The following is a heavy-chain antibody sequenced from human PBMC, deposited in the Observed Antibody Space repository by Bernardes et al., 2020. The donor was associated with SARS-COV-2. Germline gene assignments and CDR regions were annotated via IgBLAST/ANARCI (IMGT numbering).Heavy chain of an antibody. V-gene: IGHV3-30-3*01. CDR1: GFAFSDYA. J-gene: IGHJ4*02. D-gene: IGHD3-3*01. CDR3: ARDSDFSSGHDYFDY. CDR2: ISIDGIYK. Sequence: GSLRLSCAASGFAFSDYAMAWVRQAPGKGLEWVAIISIDGIYKHYADSVKGRFTISRDTSKNTLFLLMNSLRPDDTAVYYCARDSDFSSGHDYFDYWGQGTLVTVSS.